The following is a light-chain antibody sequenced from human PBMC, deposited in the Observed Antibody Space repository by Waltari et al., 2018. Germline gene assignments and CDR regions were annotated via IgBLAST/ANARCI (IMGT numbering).Light chain of an antibody. J-gene: IGKJ5*01. V-gene: IGKV3-15*01. CDR2: RAS. Sequence: EVVMTQSPATLSVSPGERATLSCRASQNINKLLAWYQQKPGQAPRLLIYRASTRATGIPVRFSGSGSGTEFTLTISSLQSEDLAIYYCQEYNNWPITFGQGTRLEIK. CDR3: QEYNNWPIT. CDR1: QNINKL.